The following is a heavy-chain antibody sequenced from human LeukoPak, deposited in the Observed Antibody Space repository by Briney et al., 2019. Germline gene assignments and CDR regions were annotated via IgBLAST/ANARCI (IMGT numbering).Heavy chain of an antibody. CDR1: GYTFTSYY. V-gene: IGHV1-46*01. CDR2: INPSGGST. CDR3: ARYIAVAGRLHRGWFDP. J-gene: IGHJ5*02. Sequence: ASVKVSYKASGYTFTSYYMHWVRQAPGQGLEWMGIINPSGGSTSYAQKFQGRVTMTRDTSTSTVYMELSSLRSEDTAVYYCARYIAVAGRLHRGWFDPWGQGTLVTVSS. D-gene: IGHD6-19*01.